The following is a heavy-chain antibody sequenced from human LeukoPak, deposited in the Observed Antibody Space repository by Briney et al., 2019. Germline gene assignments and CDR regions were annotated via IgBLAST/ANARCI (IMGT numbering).Heavy chain of an antibody. CDR3: ARLETVADAFDI. CDR2: IYSGGST. V-gene: IGHV3-66*04. Sequence: PAGSLRLSCAASGCTVSSNYMTWVRQAPGKGLEWVSLIYSGGSTSYADSVRGRFTISRDNSKNTLYLQMNSLRAEDTAVYYCARLETVADAFDIWGQGTLVTVSS. CDR1: GCTVSSNY. D-gene: IGHD1-1*01. J-gene: IGHJ3*02.